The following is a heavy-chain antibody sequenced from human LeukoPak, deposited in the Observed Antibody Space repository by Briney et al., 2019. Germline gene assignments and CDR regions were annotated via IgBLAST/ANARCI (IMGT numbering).Heavy chain of an antibody. Sequence: ASVKVSCKASGYTFTSYYMHWVRQAPGQGLEWMGIINPSGGSTSYAQKFQGRVTMTRDTSTSTVYMELSSLRSEDTAVCYCARDASSLVPNWNLGYWGQGTLVTVSS. CDR3: ARDASSLVPNWNLGY. CDR2: INPSGGST. D-gene: IGHD1-20*01. J-gene: IGHJ4*02. V-gene: IGHV1-46*01. CDR1: GYTFTSYY.